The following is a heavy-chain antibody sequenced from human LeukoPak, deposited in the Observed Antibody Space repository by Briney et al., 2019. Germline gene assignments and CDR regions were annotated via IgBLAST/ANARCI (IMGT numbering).Heavy chain of an antibody. CDR3: ARGGAVTTFYYYMDV. CDR2: MNPNSGNT. V-gene: IGHV1-8*03. D-gene: IGHD4-17*01. CDR1: GYTFTSYD. Sequence: ASVKVSCKASGYTFTSYDITWVRQATGQGLEWMGWMNPNSGNTGYPQKFQGRLTITRNISISTIYMELSSLTSEDTAVYYCARGGAVTTFYYYMDVWGKGTTVTVSS. J-gene: IGHJ6*03.